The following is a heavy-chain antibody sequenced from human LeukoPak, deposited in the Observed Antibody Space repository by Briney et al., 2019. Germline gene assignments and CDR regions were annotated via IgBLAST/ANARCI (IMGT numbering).Heavy chain of an antibody. CDR2: ISWDGGST. D-gene: IGHD3-9*01. CDR3: AKDKSSTGYYISYFDY. CDR1: GFTFDDYA. Sequence: GGSLRLSCAASGFTFDDYAMHWVRQAPGKGLEWVSLISWDGGSTYYADSVKGRFTISRDNSKNSLYLQMNSLRAEDTALYYCAKDKSSTGYYISYFDYWGQGTLVTVSS. V-gene: IGHV3-43D*04. J-gene: IGHJ4*02.